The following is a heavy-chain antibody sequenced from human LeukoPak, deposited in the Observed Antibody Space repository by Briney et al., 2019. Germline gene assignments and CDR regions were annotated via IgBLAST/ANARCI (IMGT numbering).Heavy chain of an antibody. CDR1: GFTFSSYW. D-gene: IGHD3-10*01. J-gene: IGHJ4*02. CDR2: ISSSSSYI. V-gene: IGHV3-21*01. CDR3: ARTSSLGGSGSYYFDY. Sequence: GGSLRLSCAASGFTFSSYWMSWVRQAPGKGLEWVSSISSSSSYIYYADSVKGRFTISRDNAKNSLYLQMNSLRAEDTAVYYCARTSSLGGSGSYYFDYWGQGTLVTVSS.